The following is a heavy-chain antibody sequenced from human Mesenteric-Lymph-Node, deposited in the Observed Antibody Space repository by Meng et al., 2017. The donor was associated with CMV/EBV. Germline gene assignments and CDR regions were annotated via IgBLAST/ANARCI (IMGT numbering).Heavy chain of an antibody. CDR3: AKDPLAARQGDCFDV. D-gene: IGHD6-6*01. J-gene: IGHJ3*01. Sequence: SETLSLTCAVYGGSFSGYYWTWIRQPPGKGLEWIGEINHSGSTNYNPSLKSRVTISVDTSKYQFTLKLSSVTAADTAMYYCAKDPLAARQGDCFDVWGQGTMVTVSS. CDR2: INHSGST. CDR1: GGSFSGYY. V-gene: IGHV4-34*01.